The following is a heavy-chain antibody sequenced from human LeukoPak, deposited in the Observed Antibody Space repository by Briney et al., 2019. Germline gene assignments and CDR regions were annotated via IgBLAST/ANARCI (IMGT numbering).Heavy chain of an antibody. V-gene: IGHV3-30*02. CDR3: AKDSRSPHTYYDSSGYYVRGAFDI. CDR2: MRYYGSNK. Sequence: PGGSLRLSCAASGFTFSSYGMHGVRPAPGKGLAWVAFMRYYGSNKYYADSVKGRFTISRDNSKNTLYLQMNSLRAEDTAVYYCAKDSRSPHTYYDSSGYYVRGAFDIWGQGTMVTVSS. J-gene: IGHJ3*02. D-gene: IGHD3-22*01. CDR1: GFTFSSYG.